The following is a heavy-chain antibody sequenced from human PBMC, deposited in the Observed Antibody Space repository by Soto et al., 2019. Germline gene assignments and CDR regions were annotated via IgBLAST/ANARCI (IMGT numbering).Heavy chain of an antibody. CDR1: GFTFSSYW. D-gene: IGHD6-19*01. CDR2: IYPGGSEK. Sequence: EVQLVESGGGLVQPGGSLRLSCSASGFTFSSYWMTWVRQAPGKGLEWVANIYPGGSEKYCVEFVKGRFTISRDNTRNSLSLQMNSLRAEDTAVYFCARDRGSGLYRAGSDYWGQGTQVTVSS. CDR3: ARDRGSGLYRAGSDY. J-gene: IGHJ4*02. V-gene: IGHV3-7*01.